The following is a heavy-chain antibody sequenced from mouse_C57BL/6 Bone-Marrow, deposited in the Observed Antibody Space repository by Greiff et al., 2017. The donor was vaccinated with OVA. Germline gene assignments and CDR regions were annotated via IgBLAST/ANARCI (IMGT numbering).Heavy chain of an antibody. D-gene: IGHD2-2*01. V-gene: IGHV1-75*01. CDR3: ARGGIWLRRRRFAY. CDR2: IFPGSGST. Sequence: VQLQESGPELVKPGASVKISCKASGYTFTDYYINWVKQRPGQGLEWIGWIFPGSGSTYYNEKFKGKATLTVDKSSSTAYMLLSSLTSEDSAVYFCARGGIWLRRRRFAYWGQGTLVTVSA. J-gene: IGHJ3*01. CDR1: GYTFTDYY.